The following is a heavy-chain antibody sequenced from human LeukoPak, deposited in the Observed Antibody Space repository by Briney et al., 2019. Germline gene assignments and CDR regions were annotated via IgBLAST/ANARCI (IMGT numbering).Heavy chain of an antibody. V-gene: IGHV3-43D*03. CDR3: AKLVGGSSAGWFDP. CDR2: ISWDGGST. CDR1: GFTFDDYA. J-gene: IGHJ5*02. Sequence: GGSLRLSCAASGFTFDDYAMHWVRQAPGKGLEWVSLISWDGGSTYYADSVKGRFTISRDNSKNSLYLQMNSLRAEDTALYYCAKLVGGSSAGWFDPWGQGTLVTVSS. D-gene: IGHD6-6*01.